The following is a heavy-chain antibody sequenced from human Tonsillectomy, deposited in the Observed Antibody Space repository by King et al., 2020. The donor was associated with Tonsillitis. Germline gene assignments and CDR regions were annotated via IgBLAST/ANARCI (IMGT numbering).Heavy chain of an antibody. V-gene: IGHV3-7*01. Sequence: VQLVESGGGLVQPGGSLRLSCAASGITFISYWMNWVRQAPGKGLEGVANIKQDGSVNFYLDSVKGRFTISRDNAKNSLFLQMNSLRAEDTAVYYCARGPARIAAVGAFDIWGQGTMVTVSS. CDR1: GITFISYW. D-gene: IGHD6-13*01. CDR2: IKQDGSVN. CDR3: ARGPARIAAVGAFDI. J-gene: IGHJ3*02.